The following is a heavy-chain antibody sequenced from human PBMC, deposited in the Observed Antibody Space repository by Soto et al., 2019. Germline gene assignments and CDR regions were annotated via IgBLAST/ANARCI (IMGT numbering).Heavy chain of an antibody. Sequence: QVQLVQSGAEVKKPGASVKVSCKASGYTFTSYYMLWVRQAPGQGLEWMGIINPSGGSTSYAQKFRGRVTMTRDTSTSTVYMELSTLRSEDTAVYYCARDRIPYYYDSSGSLRMDVWGQGTTVTVSS. D-gene: IGHD3-22*01. CDR2: INPSGGST. CDR3: ARDRIPYYYDSSGSLRMDV. V-gene: IGHV1-46*01. CDR1: GYTFTSYY. J-gene: IGHJ6*02.